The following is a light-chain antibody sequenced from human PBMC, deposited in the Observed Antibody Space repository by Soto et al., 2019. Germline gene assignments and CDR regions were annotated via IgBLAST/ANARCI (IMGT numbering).Light chain of an antibody. V-gene: IGLV2-8*01. CDR3: NSYAGSNNGV. CDR2: EVS. CDR1: SSDVGGYNY. J-gene: IGLJ3*02. Sequence: QSALTQPASVSGSPGQSITISCTGTSSDVGGYNYVSWYQQHPGKAPKLMIYEVSKRPSGVPDRFSGYKSGNTASLPVSGLQAEDEADYYCNSYAGSNNGVFGGGTKLTVL.